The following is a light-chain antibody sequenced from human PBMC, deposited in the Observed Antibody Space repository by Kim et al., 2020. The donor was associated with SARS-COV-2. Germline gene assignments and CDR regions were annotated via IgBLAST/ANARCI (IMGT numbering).Light chain of an antibody. V-gene: IGKV1-39*01. CDR1: QSSSSY. CDR3: QQSYSTWT. Sequence: SASVGDRVTITCRASQSSSSYLNWYQQKPGKAPELQIYAASSLQSEVPSRFSGSGSGTDFTLTISSLQPEEFATYYCQQSYSTWTFGQGTKVDIK. CDR2: AAS. J-gene: IGKJ1*01.